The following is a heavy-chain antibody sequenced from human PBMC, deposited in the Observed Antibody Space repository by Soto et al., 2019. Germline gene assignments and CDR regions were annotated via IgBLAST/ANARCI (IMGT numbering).Heavy chain of an antibody. CDR1: GYSFATSG. D-gene: IGHD3-22*01. V-gene: IGHV1-18*01. CDR2: ISVYNGNT. Sequence: QVKFVQSGTEVKKPGASLKVSCKASGYSFATSGISWVRQAPGQGLEWMGWISVYNGNTNYDQKLHDRVTMTTDTSTTTAYLELRSLRSDDTAVYYCARAGQYYDSSGYVNWGQGTLVTVSS. CDR3: ARAGQYYDSSGYVN. J-gene: IGHJ4*02.